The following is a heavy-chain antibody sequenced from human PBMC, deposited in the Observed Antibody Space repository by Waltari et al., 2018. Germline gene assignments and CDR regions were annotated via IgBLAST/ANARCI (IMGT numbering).Heavy chain of an antibody. Sequence: QVQLQQWGAGLLKPSETLSLTCAVYGGSFSGYYWSWIRQPPGKGLGWIGEINHCGSTNYNPSLKSRVTISVDTSKNQFSLKLSSVTAADTAVYYCARVKFAARAFDYWGQGTLVTVSS. CDR2: INHCGST. CDR3: ARVKFAARAFDY. D-gene: IGHD6-6*01. CDR1: GGSFSGYY. J-gene: IGHJ4*02. V-gene: IGHV4-34*01.